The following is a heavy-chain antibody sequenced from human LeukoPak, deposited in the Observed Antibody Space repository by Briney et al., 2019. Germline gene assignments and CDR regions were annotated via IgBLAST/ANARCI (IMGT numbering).Heavy chain of an antibody. CDR2: IYYSGST. CDR1: GGSISSYY. D-gene: IGHD6-13*01. CDR3: ARSKRSGIYFDY. Sequence: KASETLSLTCTVSGGSISSYYWSWIRQPPGKGLEGVGHIYYSGSTNYNPSLESRVTVSLDTSKNQFSLKLTSVTAADTAVYYCARSKRSGIYFDYWGQRTLVTVSS. V-gene: IGHV4-59*08. J-gene: IGHJ4*02.